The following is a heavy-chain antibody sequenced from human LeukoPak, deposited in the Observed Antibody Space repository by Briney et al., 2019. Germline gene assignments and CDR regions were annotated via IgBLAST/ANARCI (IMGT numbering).Heavy chain of an antibody. J-gene: IGHJ4*02. CDR3: ASSPNQYFIDY. Sequence: SETLSLTCTVSGASISSGAYYWSWLRQHPGKSLESIGYIFYRGSTYYNPSLKSRLNISVDTSKNQFSLKLNSVTDADTAVYYCASSPNQYFIDYWGQGALVTVSS. D-gene: IGHD1-14*01. CDR2: IFYRGST. CDR1: GASISSGAYY. V-gene: IGHV4-31*03.